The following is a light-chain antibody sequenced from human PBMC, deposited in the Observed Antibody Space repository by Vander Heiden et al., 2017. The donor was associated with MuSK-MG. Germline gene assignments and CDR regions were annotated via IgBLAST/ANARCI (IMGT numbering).Light chain of an antibody. J-gene: IGKJ2*01. CDR1: QSVTNNY. CDR2: GAS. CDR3: QQYGSSSQYT. Sequence: EIVLTQSPGTLSLSPGERATLSCRASQSVTNNYLAWHQQKPGQAPRLLIYGASNRATGVPARFSGSGSGTDFTLTISRLEPEDFAMYYCQQYGSSSQYTFGQGTKLEIK. V-gene: IGKV3-20*01.